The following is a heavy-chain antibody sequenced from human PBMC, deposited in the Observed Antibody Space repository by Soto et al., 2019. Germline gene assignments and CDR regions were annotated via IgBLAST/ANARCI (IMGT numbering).Heavy chain of an antibody. J-gene: IGHJ6*03. CDR1: GYTFTSYG. CDR2: ISAYNGNT. V-gene: IGHV1-18*01. Sequence: VASVKVSCKASGYTFTSYGISWVRQAPGQGLEWMGWISAYNGNTNYAQKLQGRVTMTTDTSTSTAYMELRSLRSDDTAVYYCARVSTMVRGVIIGNYYMDVWGKGTTVTVSS. CDR3: ARVSTMVRGVIIGNYYMDV. D-gene: IGHD3-10*01.